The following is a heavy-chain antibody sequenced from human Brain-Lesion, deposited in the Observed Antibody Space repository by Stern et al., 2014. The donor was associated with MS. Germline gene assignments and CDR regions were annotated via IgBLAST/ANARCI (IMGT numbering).Heavy chain of an antibody. V-gene: IGHV4-39*01. CDR3: AKLWLGELPESPFDY. CDR2: IYYRGGT. J-gene: IGHJ4*02. CDR1: GGSISSSSYY. D-gene: IGHD3-10*01. Sequence: QLQLQESGPGLVKPSETLSLTCTVSGGSISSSSYYWGWIRQPPGKGLEWIGSIYYRGGTSYNPSLKSRVPISMDTAKNQFSLRLSSVTAADTAVYFCAKLWLGELPESPFDYWGQGTLVTVSS.